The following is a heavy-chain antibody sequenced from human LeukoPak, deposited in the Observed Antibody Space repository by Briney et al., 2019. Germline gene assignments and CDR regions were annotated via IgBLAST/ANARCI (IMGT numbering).Heavy chain of an antibody. V-gene: IGHV1-2*02. CDR1: GYTFTGYY. Sequence: GASVKVSCKASGYTFTGYYMHWVRQAPGQGLEWMGWINPNTGGTNYAQKFQGRVTMTRDTSISTVYMELSSLRSEDTAVYYCARGSYYDSSGYLGYWGQGTLVTVSS. D-gene: IGHD3-22*01. J-gene: IGHJ4*02. CDR2: INPNTGGT. CDR3: ARGSYYDSSGYLGY.